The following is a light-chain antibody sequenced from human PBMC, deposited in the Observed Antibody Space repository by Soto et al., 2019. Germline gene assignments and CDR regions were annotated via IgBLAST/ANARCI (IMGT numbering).Light chain of an antibody. Sequence: DIVMTQSPLSLPVTPGEPTSISCRSSQSLLYSNGYNYLDWYLQKPGQSPQLLIYLGSNRAAGVHDRFSGRGSGADFTLKISRVEAEDVGVYYCMQALQSRTFGQGTKVEIK. J-gene: IGKJ1*01. CDR3: MQALQSRT. CDR2: LGS. CDR1: QSLLYSNGYNY. V-gene: IGKV2-28*01.